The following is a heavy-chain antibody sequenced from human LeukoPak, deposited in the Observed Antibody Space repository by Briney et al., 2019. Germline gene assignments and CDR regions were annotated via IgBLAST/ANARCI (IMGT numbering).Heavy chain of an antibody. Sequence: GGSLRLSCAASGFTFSDYYMSWIRQVPGRGPEWVANVNRDGSETYYLDSVKGRFTISKDNAKNSLYLQMNSLRAEDTALYHCARNNGMDVWGQGTTVIVSS. CDR3: ARNNGMDV. V-gene: IGHV3-7*03. J-gene: IGHJ6*02. CDR1: GFTFSDYY. CDR2: VNRDGSET.